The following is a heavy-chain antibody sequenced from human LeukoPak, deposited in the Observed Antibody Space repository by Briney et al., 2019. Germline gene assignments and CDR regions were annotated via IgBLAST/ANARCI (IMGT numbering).Heavy chain of an antibody. D-gene: IGHD6-19*01. CDR2: ISNDGSNQ. Sequence: PGGSLRLSCAASGFTFSNYAIHWVRQAPGKGLEWVAVISNDGSNQYYADSVKGRFTISRDNSKNTLYLQMNSLRVEDTAVYYCARGGWYGGYFDYWGQGTLVTVSS. CDR1: GFTFSNYA. J-gene: IGHJ4*02. V-gene: IGHV3-30*04. CDR3: ARGGWYGGYFDY.